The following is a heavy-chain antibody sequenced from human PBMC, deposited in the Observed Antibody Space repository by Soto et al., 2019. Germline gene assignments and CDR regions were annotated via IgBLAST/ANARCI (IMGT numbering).Heavy chain of an antibody. CDR1: GFTFSSYG. V-gene: IGHV3-30*18. CDR3: AKGERPFDY. D-gene: IGHD6-25*01. J-gene: IGHJ4*02. Sequence: QVQLVESGGGVVQPGRSLRLSCAASGFTFSSYGMHWVRQAPGKGLEWVAAISYDGSNKNYADSVKGRFTISRDNSKNTLNPQMNSLRPEDTAVFYCAKGERPFDYWGQGTLVTVSS. CDR2: ISYDGSNK.